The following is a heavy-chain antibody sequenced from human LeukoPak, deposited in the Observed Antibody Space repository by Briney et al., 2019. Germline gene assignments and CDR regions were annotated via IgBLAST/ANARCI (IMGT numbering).Heavy chain of an antibody. CDR3: TIVLLWFGEFAGGAFDI. Sequence: SVKVSCKASGYTFTSYGISWVRQAPGQGLEWMGWISAYNGNTNYAQKLQGRVTMTTDTSTSTAYMELRSLRSDDTAVYYCTIVLLWFGEFAGGAFDIWGQGTMVTVSS. D-gene: IGHD3-10*01. V-gene: IGHV1-18*01. J-gene: IGHJ3*02. CDR1: GYTFTSYG. CDR2: ISAYNGNT.